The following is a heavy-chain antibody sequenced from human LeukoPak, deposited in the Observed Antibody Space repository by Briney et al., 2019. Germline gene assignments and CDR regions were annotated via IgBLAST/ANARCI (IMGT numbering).Heavy chain of an antibody. V-gene: IGHV3-66*02. CDR2: IYSDGVT. Sequence: GGSLRLSCAASGFIVNSYAMSWVRQSPGKGLAWVSLIYSDGVTQYADSVKGRFTISRDKSKNTLYLQMNILRDEDTAVYFCARDRAEGKAWVEFYPWGQGTLVTVS. CDR1: GFIVNSYA. J-gene: IGHJ5*02. CDR3: ARDRAEGKAWVEFYP.